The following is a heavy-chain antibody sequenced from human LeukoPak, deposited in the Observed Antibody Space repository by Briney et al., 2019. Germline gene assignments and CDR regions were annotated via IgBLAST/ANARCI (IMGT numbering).Heavy chain of an antibody. CDR3: ARGPGITIFGVVTYYYYYMDV. CDR2: ISAYNGNT. D-gene: IGHD3-3*01. CDR1: GYTFTSYG. J-gene: IGHJ6*03. V-gene: IGHV1-18*01. Sequence: ASVKVSCEASGYTFTSYGISWVRQAPGQGLEWMGWISAYNGNTNYAQKLQGRVTMTTDTSTNTAYMELRSLRSDDTAVYYCARGPGITIFGVVTYYYYYMDVWGKGTTVTVSS.